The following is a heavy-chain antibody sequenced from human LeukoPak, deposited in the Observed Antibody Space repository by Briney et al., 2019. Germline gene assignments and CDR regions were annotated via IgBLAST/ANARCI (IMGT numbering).Heavy chain of an antibody. Sequence: GRSLRLSCVGSGFAFHNYAMHWVRRPPGKGLEWVSAINWNSDTKAYADSVKGRSTISRDRARNSLYLQMDSLRPEDTALYYCAKDTGGNGAYFYAMDVWGQGTSVTVSS. D-gene: IGHD4-23*01. J-gene: IGHJ6*02. CDR3: AKDTGGNGAYFYAMDV. V-gene: IGHV3-9*01. CDR1: GFAFHNYA. CDR2: INWNSDTK.